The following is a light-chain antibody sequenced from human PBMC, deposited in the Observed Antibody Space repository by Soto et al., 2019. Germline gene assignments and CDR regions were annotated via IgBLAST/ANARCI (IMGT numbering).Light chain of an antibody. CDR3: QQYGSSGT. CDR2: DAS. Sequence: ENVLTQSPAALSSSPGKGATLSCRASQSINTYLAWYQQKPGQARRLLIYDASKRASGIPARFSGSGSGTNFTLTISRLEPEDFAVYYCQQYGSSGTFGQGTEVDI. CDR1: QSINTY. V-gene: IGKV3-20*01. J-gene: IGKJ1*01.